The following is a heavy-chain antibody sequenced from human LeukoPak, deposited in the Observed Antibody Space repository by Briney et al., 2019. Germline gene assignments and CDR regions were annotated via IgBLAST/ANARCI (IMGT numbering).Heavy chain of an antibody. CDR1: GGSISTYY. CDR3: ARGGYSGYDPSDY. J-gene: IGHJ4*02. Sequence: SETLSLTCTVSGGSISTYYWSWIRQPPGKGLEWIGYIYYSGSTNYSPSLKSRVTISVDTSKNQFSLKLNSVTAADTAVYYCARGGYSGYDPSDYWGQGTLVTVSS. CDR2: IYYSGST. V-gene: IGHV4-59*01. D-gene: IGHD5-12*01.